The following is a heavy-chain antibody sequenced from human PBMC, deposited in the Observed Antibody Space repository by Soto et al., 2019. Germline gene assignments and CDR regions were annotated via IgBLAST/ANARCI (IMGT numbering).Heavy chain of an antibody. V-gene: IGHV4-34*01. CDR2: INHSGST. Sequence: QVQLQQWGAGLLKPSETLSLTCAVYGGSFSGYYWSWIRQPPGKGLEWIGEINHSGSTNYNPSLKSRVTISVDTSKTQFSLKLSSVTAADTAVYYCARIPAARDNSWWLPPGGVDYWGQGTLVTVSS. D-gene: IGHD2-2*01. J-gene: IGHJ4*02. CDR1: GGSFSGYY. CDR3: ARIPAARDNSWWLPPGGVDY.